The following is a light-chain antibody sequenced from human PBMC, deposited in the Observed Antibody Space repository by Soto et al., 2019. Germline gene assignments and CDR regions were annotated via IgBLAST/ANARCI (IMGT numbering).Light chain of an antibody. CDR3: AAWDSSLSAVV. CDR2: NDD. V-gene: IGLV1-51*01. J-gene: IGLJ2*01. CDR1: SSNVGSKH. Sequence: QSLLTQPPSVSAAPGQKVTISCSGSSSNVGSKHVSWYQQFPGTAPKRLIYNDDMRPSGIPDRFSGSKSGTSAALGITGLQTGDEADYYCAAWDSSLSAVVFGGGTKVTVL.